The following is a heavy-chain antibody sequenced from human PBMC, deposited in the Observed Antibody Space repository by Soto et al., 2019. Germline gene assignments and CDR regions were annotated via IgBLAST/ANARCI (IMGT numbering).Heavy chain of an antibody. V-gene: IGHV1-46*01. J-gene: IGHJ6*02. Sequence: ASVKVSCKASGYTFTSYYMHWVRQAPGQGLEWMGIINPSGGSTSYAQKFQGRVTMTRDTSTSTVYMELSSLRSEDTAVYYCARDRGAGSSGYYQYYYYGMDVWGQGTTVTVSS. CDR3: ARDRGAGSSGYYQYYYYGMDV. CDR1: GYTFTSYY. D-gene: IGHD3-22*01. CDR2: INPSGGST.